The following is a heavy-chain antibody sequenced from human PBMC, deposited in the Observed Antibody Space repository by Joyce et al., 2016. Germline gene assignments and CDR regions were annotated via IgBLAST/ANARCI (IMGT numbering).Heavy chain of an antibody. Sequence: QVQLVQSGAEVKKPGSSVKVSCKASGGSFGSYAISWVRQAPGQGLEGLGGIIPFFPTTTYAQSFQGRVTITAETSTSTAYMELSSLRSEDTAVYYCARTRGYSGYDSYYFDYWGQGTLVTVSS. D-gene: IGHD5-12*01. CDR2: IIPFFPTT. CDR3: ARTRGYSGYDSYYFDY. J-gene: IGHJ4*02. V-gene: IGHV1-69*06. CDR1: GGSFGSYA.